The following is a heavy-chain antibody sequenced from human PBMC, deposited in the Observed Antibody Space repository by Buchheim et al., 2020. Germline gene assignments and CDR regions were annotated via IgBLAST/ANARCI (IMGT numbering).Heavy chain of an antibody. CDR1: GYTFTGYY. J-gene: IGHJ4*02. V-gene: IGHV1-2*04. D-gene: IGHD2-15*01. CDR3: AREDCSGGSCYQYYFDY. CDR2: INPNSGGT. Sequence: QVQLVQSGAEVKKPGASVKVSCKASGYTFTGYYMHWVRQAPGQGLEWMGWINPNSGGTTYAQKFQGWVTMTRDTSISPAYMELSRLRSDDTAVYYCAREDCSGGSCYQYYFDYWGQGTL.